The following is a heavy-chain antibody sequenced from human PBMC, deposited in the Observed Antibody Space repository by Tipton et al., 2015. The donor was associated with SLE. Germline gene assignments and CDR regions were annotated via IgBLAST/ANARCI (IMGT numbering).Heavy chain of an antibody. CDR2: ISSSGSTI. J-gene: IGHJ5*02. CDR1: GFTFSSYE. Sequence: GSLRLSCAASGFTFSSYEMNWVRQAPGKGLEWVSYISSSGSTIYYADSVKGRFTISRDNAKNSLYLQMNSLRAEDTAVYYCARAGSMVATPIDPWGQGTLVTVSS. V-gene: IGHV3-48*03. D-gene: IGHD5-12*01. CDR3: ARAGSMVATPIDP.